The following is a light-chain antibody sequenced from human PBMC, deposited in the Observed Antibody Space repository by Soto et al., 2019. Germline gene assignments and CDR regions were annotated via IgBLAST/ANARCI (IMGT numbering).Light chain of an antibody. CDR3: QSYDSSLTGSKV. V-gene: IGLV1-40*01. CDR1: SSNIGAGFD. J-gene: IGLJ1*01. Sequence: QSVLTQPPSVSGAPGQRVTFSCTGSSSNIGAGFDVHWYQQLPGTAPKLLIYGNSNRPSGVPDRFSGSRSGTSASLAITGLQAEDEADYYCQSYDSSLTGSKVFXSGTKVTVL. CDR2: GNS.